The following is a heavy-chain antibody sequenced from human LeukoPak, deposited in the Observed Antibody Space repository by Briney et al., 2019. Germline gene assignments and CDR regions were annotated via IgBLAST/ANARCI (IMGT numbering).Heavy chain of an antibody. D-gene: IGHD6-6*01. V-gene: IGHV4-39*01. Sequence: SETLSLTCTVSGGSISSSSYYWGWIRQPPGKGLEWIGSIYYSGSTYYNPSLKSRVTISVDTSKNQFSLKLSSVTAADTAVYYCARLQLVVVAAFDIWGQGTMVTVSS. CDR3: ARLQLVVVAAFDI. J-gene: IGHJ3*02. CDR1: GGSISSSSYY. CDR2: IYYSGST.